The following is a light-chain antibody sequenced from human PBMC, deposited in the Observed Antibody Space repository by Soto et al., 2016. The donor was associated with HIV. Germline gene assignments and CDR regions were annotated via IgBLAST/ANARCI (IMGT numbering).Light chain of an antibody. J-gene: IGLJ2*01. CDR1: KLGDKY. Sequence: SYELTQPPSVSVSPGQTATITCSGDKLGDKYVCWYQQKPGQSPALLIYQDTMRPSGIPERFSGSISGNTATLTISGTQAMDEADYYCQAWDTNTGVFGGGTELTVL. CDR2: QDT. CDR3: QAWDTNTGV. V-gene: IGLV3-1*01.